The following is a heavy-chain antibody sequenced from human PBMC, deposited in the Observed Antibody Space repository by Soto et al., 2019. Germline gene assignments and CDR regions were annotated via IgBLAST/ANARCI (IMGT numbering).Heavy chain of an antibody. J-gene: IGHJ6*03. Sequence: GGSLRLSCAASGFTFSDYAMSWVRQAPEKGLEWVSAISGSGGGTYYADSVKGRFTISRDNSRNTLYLQMNNLRAEDTAVYSCAKGEGVPPSSYIDVWGKGTTVTVSS. CDR2: ISGSGGGT. CDR3: AKGEGVPPSSYIDV. D-gene: IGHD3-10*01. CDR1: GFTFSDYA. V-gene: IGHV3-23*01.